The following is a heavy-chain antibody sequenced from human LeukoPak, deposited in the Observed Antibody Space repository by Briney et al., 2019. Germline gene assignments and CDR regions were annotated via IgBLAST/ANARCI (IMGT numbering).Heavy chain of an antibody. D-gene: IGHD3-16*01. V-gene: IGHV1-69*06. J-gene: IGHJ4*02. CDR1: GGTFSSYA. CDR3: ARVRGGGYFDY. Sequence: ASVKVSCKASGGTFSSYATSWVRQAPGQGLEWMGGIIPIFGTANYAQKFQGRVTITADKSTSTAYMELSSLRSEDTAVYYCARVRGGGYFDYWGQGTLVTVSS. CDR2: IIPIFGTA.